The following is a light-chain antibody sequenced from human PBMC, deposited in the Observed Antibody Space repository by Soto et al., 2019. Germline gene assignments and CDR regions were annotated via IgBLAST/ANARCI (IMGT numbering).Light chain of an antibody. CDR3: QQYGSSPPIT. V-gene: IGKV3-20*01. Sequence: EIVLTQSPGTLSLSPGERATLSCRASQSVSSSYLAWYQQKPGQAPRLLIYGASSRATGIPDRFSGSGSGTDLTLTISRLEPEEFAVYYFQQYGSSPPITFGQGTRLEIK. CDR1: QSVSSSY. J-gene: IGKJ5*01. CDR2: GAS.